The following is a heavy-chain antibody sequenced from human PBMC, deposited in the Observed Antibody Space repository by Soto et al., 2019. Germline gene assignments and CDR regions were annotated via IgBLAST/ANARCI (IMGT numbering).Heavy chain of an antibody. Sequence: PEKLPHTNAVSGGSISSIYWWSWGRQLPGKRLEWIGEIYHSGSTNYNPSLKSRVTISVDKSKNQFSLKLRSVTAADTDVYYCARDPHIVVVPVLLGAACYNSFAMDVLVRGPMVT. J-gene: IGHJ6*02. V-gene: IGHV4-4*03. CDR1: GGSISSIYW. D-gene: IGHD2-2*01. CDR3: ARDPHIVVVPVLLGAACYNSFAMDV. CDR2: IYHSGST.